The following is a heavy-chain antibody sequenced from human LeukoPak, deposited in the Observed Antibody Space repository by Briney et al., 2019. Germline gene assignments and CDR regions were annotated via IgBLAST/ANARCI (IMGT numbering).Heavy chain of an antibody. CDR3: AKALTIFGVFINYFDY. Sequence: GGSLRLSCAASGFTFSSYAMNWVRQAPGKGLEWVSAISGSGGSTYHADSVKGRFTISRDNSKNTLYVQMNSLRAEDTAVYYCAKALTIFGVFINYFDYWGQGTLVTVP. J-gene: IGHJ4*02. CDR2: ISGSGGST. CDR1: GFTFSSYA. V-gene: IGHV3-23*01. D-gene: IGHD3-3*01.